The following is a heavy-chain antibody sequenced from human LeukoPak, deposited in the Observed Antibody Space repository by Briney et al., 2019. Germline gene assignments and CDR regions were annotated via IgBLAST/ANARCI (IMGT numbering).Heavy chain of an antibody. CDR2: ISWNSRRI. V-gene: IGHV3-9*01. Sequence: PGGSLRLSCAASGFTLDDYAMHWVRQAPGKGLEWVSGISWNSRRIGYADSVKGRFTISRDNAKNSLFLQLNSLRTEDTALYYCAKDVGYSFAGFDYWGLGALVTVSS. D-gene: IGHD5-18*01. CDR3: AKDVGYSFAGFDY. J-gene: IGHJ4*02. CDR1: GFTLDDYA.